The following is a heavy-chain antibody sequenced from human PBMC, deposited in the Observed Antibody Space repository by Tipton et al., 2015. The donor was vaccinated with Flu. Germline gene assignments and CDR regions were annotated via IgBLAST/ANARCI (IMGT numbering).Heavy chain of an antibody. D-gene: IGHD5-24*01. V-gene: IGHV4-59*08. CDR3: ARGEGYNFDY. J-gene: IGHJ4*02. Sequence: TLSLTCAVSGGSISSHYWSWIRQPPGKGLEWIGYIYFTGSTNYNPSLKSRVTISVDTPKNQFSLKLSSVTAADTAMYYCARGEGYNFDYWGQGTLVTVSS. CDR2: IYFTGST. CDR1: GGSISSHY.